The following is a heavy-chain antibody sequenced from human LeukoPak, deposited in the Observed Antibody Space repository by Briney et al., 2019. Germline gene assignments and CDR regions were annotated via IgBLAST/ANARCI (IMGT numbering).Heavy chain of an antibody. Sequence: AGGSLRLXCSASGFTFDDYAVSWFRQAPGKGLEWVGFTRSKAFGVTPEYAASVRGRFTISRDDSKSIAYLQMNSLKTEDTAVYYCTRNTVTVHFDYWSQGTLVTVSS. CDR2: TRSKAFGVTP. CDR1: GFTFDDYA. V-gene: IGHV3-49*03. CDR3: TRNTVTVHFDY. J-gene: IGHJ4*02. D-gene: IGHD4-17*01.